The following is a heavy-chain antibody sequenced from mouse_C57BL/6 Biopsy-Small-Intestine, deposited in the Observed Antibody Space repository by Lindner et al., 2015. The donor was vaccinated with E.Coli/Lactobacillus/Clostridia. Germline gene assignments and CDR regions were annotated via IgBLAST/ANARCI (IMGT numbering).Heavy chain of an antibody. CDR3: ARRMGPYAMDY. Sequence: MQLQESGPELVKPGDSVKMSCKASGYTFTDYYMDWVKQSHGKSLEWIGYIYPNNGGTSYNQKFKGKATLTVDKSSRTAYMELHSLTSEDSAVYYCARRMGPYAMDYWGQGTSVTVSS. CDR1: GYTFTDYY. J-gene: IGHJ4*01. V-gene: IGHV1-34*02. CDR2: IYPNNGGT. D-gene: IGHD4-1*01.